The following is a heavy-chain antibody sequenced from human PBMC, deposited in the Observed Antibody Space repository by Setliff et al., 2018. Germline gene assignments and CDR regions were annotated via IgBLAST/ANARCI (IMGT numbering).Heavy chain of an antibody. CDR3: ARVGDYMGFYYNYYMDV. J-gene: IGHJ6*03. CDR2: IFPGNSAT. CDR1: GYTFTDYW. V-gene: IGHV5-51*01. Sequence: GESLKISCKTSGYTFTDYWIGWVRQMPRKGLEWMGIIFPGNSATKYSPSFQGQVTMSADKSISTAYLQWSSLKASDTAIYYCARVGDYMGFYYNYYMDVWGKGATVTVSS. D-gene: IGHD3-10*01.